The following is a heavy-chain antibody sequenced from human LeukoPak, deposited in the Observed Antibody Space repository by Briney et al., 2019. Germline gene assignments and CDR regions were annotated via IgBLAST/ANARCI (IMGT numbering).Heavy chain of an antibody. CDR1: EYTFTGYY. J-gene: IGHJ6*03. CDR3: ARSVARRGLYSSSLASYYYYYYMDV. Sequence: APVKVSCKASEYTFTGYYMHWVRQAPGQGLEWMGWINPNSGGTNYAQKFQGRVTMTRDTSISTAYMELSRLRSDDTAVYYCARSVARRGLYSSSLASYYYYYYMDVWGKGTTVTVSS. CDR2: INPNSGGT. V-gene: IGHV1-2*02. D-gene: IGHD6-6*01.